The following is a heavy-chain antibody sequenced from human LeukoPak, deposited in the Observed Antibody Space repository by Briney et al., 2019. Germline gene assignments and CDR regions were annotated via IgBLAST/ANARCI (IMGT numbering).Heavy chain of an antibody. CDR3: ARVVAAAGNNWFDP. Sequence: PSETLSLTCAVSGGSISSGGYSWSWIRQTPGKGLEWIAYIHDSGSTYNNPSLKTRLSISIDTSKNQFSLKLHSVTAADTAVYYCARVVAAAGNNWFDPWGQGTLVTVSS. CDR2: IHDSGST. V-gene: IGHV4-30-4*07. D-gene: IGHD6-13*01. J-gene: IGHJ5*02. CDR1: GGSISSGGYS.